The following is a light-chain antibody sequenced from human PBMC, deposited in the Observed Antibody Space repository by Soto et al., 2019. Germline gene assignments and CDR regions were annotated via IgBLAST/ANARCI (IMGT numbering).Light chain of an antibody. CDR2: GNS. J-gene: IGLJ1*01. CDR3: QSYDSSLSGYV. CDR1: SSNIGAGYD. V-gene: IGLV1-40*01. Sequence: QSVLTQPPSVSGAPGQRVTISCKGSSSNIGAGYDVHWYQQLPGTAPKLLIYGNSNRPSGVPDRFSGSKSGTSASLAITGLQAEDEADYYCQSYDSSLSGYVFGPGTKVTVL.